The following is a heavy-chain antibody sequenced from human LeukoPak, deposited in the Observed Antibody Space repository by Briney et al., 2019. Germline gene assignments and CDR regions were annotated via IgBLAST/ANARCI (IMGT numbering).Heavy chain of an antibody. CDR2: INPSGGST. CDR1: GYTFTSYG. V-gene: IGHV1-46*01. CDR3: ARVAVAGTDNGY. J-gene: IGHJ4*02. Sequence: GASVKVSCKASGYTFTSYGISWVRQAPGQGLEWMGIINPSGGSTSYAQKFQGRVTMTRDTSTSTVYMELSSLRSEDTAVYYCARVAVAGTDNGYWGQGTLVTVSS. D-gene: IGHD6-19*01.